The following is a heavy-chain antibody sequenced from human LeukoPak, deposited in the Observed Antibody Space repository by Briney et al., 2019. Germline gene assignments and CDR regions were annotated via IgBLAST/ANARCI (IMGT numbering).Heavy chain of an antibody. CDR1: GYTFTSYA. Sequence: PGGSLRLSCAASGYTFTSYAMHWVRQAPGQRLEWMGWINAGNGNTKYSQKFQGRVTITRDTSASTAYMELSSLRSEDTAVYYCARDLVKAAGTGLEGEGFDYWGQGTLVTVSS. J-gene: IGHJ4*02. V-gene: IGHV1-3*01. CDR2: INAGNGNT. D-gene: IGHD6-13*01. CDR3: ARDLVKAAGTGLEGEGFDY.